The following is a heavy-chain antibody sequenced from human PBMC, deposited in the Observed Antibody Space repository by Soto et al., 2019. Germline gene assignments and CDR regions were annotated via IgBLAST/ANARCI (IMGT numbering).Heavy chain of an antibody. CDR1: GFIFSSYG. J-gene: IGHJ4*02. D-gene: IGHD6-19*01. V-gene: IGHV3-30*18. CDR3: AKEYSSGFPDY. CDR2: ISYDGSNK. Sequence: GGSLRLSCAASGFIFSSYGMHWVRQAPGKGLEWVAVISYDGSNKYYADSVKGRFTISRDNSKNTLYLQMNSLRAEDTAVYHCAKEYSSGFPDYWAQGTLVTVSS.